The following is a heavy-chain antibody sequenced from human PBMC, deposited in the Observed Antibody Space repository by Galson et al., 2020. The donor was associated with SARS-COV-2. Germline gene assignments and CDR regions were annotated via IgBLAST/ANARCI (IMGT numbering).Heavy chain of an antibody. J-gene: IGHJ6*03. V-gene: IGHV4-34*01. D-gene: IGHD3-22*01. CDR3: STSRQDVTMLVVAVTAYYHYVAA. CDR1: VGSFRDYF. CDR2: INHSVST. Sequence: SQTLSLTCAVYVGSFRDYFWSWIRQSPGKGLEWIGEINHSVSTKSSPSLKRRVTIALDTSKNQFSLTLTSMTAADTAVYYFSTSRQDVTMLVVAVTAYYHYVAAWSKGTTVAISS.